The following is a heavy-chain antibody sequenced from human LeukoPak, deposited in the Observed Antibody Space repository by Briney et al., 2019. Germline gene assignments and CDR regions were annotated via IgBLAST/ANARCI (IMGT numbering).Heavy chain of an antibody. Sequence: GGSLRLSCAASGFTFDDYAIHWVRQAPGKGLEWVSGISWNSGSIVYADSVKGRFTVSRDNGQNSLYLQMNSLRAEDTALYYCAKDPYSSGPTYSFDYWGQGTLVTVSS. D-gene: IGHD6-19*01. J-gene: IGHJ4*02. V-gene: IGHV3-9*01. CDR2: ISWNSGSI. CDR3: AKDPYSSGPTYSFDY. CDR1: GFTFDDYA.